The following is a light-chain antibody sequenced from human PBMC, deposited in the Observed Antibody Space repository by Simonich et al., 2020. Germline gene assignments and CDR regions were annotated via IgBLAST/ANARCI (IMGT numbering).Light chain of an antibody. J-gene: IGLJ2*01. CDR1: SSDVGSFNL. Sequence: QSALTQPASVSGAPGQSITISCTGTSSDVGSFNLVSWYQQHPGKTPKLMIYEGSTRPSGVSNLFSGSKSGNTASLTISGLQAEDEADYYCSSYTSSSSVVFGGGTKLTVL. V-gene: IGLV2-14*02. CDR3: SSYTSSSSVV. CDR2: EGS.